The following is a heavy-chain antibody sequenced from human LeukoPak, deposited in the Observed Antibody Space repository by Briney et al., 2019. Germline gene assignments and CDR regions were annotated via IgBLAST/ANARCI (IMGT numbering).Heavy chain of an antibody. V-gene: IGHV3-49*04. J-gene: IGHJ4*02. Sequence: GGSLRLSCITSGFNFGDYGMSWVRQAPGKGLEWVSFIRSKAYGGTPEYAASVKGRFTISRDDSKSIAYLQMDSLKTEDTALYYCARRGTWSGSIALDYWGQGALVTVSS. CDR2: IRSKAYGGTP. CDR1: GFNFGDYG. CDR3: ARRGTWSGSIALDY. D-gene: IGHD3-10*01.